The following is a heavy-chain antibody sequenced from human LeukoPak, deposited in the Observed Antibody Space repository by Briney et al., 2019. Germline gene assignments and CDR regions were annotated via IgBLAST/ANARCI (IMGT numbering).Heavy chain of an antibody. D-gene: IGHD3-16*01. CDR3: ARASGGGDNWFDP. Sequence: SETLSLTCTVSGGSISSYYWSWIRQPPGKGLEWIGYIYYSGSTNYNPSLKSRVTISVDTSKNQFSLRLSSVTAADTAVYYCARASGGGDNWFDPWGQGTLVTVSS. J-gene: IGHJ5*02. V-gene: IGHV4-59*01. CDR1: GGSISSYY. CDR2: IYYSGST.